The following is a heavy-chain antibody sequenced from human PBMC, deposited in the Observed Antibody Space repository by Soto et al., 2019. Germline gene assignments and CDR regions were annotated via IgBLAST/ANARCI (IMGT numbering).Heavy chain of an antibody. CDR2: IVVGSGNT. CDR1: GFTFTSSA. J-gene: IGHJ4*02. V-gene: IGHV1-58*02. Sequence: SVKVSCKASGFTFTSSAMQWVRQARAQRLEWIGWIVVGSGNTNYAQKFQERVTITRDMSTSTAYMGLSSLRSEDTAVYYCAAYPGYYYDSSGAFDYWGQGTLVTVSS. D-gene: IGHD3-22*01. CDR3: AAYPGYYYDSSGAFDY.